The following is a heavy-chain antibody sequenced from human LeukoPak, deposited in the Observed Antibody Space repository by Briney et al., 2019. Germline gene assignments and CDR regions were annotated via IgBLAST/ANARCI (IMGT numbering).Heavy chain of an antibody. J-gene: IGHJ4*02. V-gene: IGHV1-2*02. CDR1: GYTFTGYY. CDR2: INPNSGGT. CDR3: AITPSGSYLDY. Sequence: AASVKVSCKASGYTFTGYYMHWVRQAPGQGLEWMGWINPNSGGTNYAQKFQGRVTMTRDTSISTAYMELSRLRSDDTAAYYCAITPSGSYLDYWGQGTLVTVSS. D-gene: IGHD1-26*01.